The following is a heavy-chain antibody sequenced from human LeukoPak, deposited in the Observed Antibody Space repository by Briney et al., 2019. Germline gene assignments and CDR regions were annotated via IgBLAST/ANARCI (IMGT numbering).Heavy chain of an antibody. CDR2: ISGSGGST. CDR1: GFTFSSYG. V-gene: IGHV3-23*01. CDR3: TTALNFDILTGLYQPIAAFDI. J-gene: IGHJ3*02. Sequence: GGSLRLSCAASGFTFSSYGMSWVRQAPGKGLEWVSAISGSGGSTYYADSVKGRFTISRDNSKNTLYLQMNSLKTEDTGVYYCTTALNFDILTGLYQPIAAFDIWGQGTLVTVSS. D-gene: IGHD3-9*01.